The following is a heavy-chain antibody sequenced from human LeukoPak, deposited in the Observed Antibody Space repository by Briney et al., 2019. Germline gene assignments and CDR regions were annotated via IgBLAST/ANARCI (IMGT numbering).Heavy chain of an antibody. D-gene: IGHD1-26*01. CDR1: GFIFSTYC. V-gene: IGHV3-30*02. Sequence: GGSLRLSCAASGFIFSTYCMHWVRQAPGKGLEWVTFIRYDGKDKFYADSVKGRFTISRDNVKNMLYLEMSSLRPDDTALYYCVKASTERWELGDDWGQGTLVTVSS. CDR3: VKASTERWELGDD. J-gene: IGHJ4*02. CDR2: IRYDGKDK.